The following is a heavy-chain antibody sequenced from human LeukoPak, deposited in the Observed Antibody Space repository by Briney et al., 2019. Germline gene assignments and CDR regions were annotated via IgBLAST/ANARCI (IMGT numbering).Heavy chain of an antibody. V-gene: IGHV3-33*06. Sequence: GGSLRLSCAASGFTFSSYGMHWVRQAPGKGLEWVAVIWYDGSNKYYADSVKGRFTISRDNFKNTLYLQMNSLRAEDTAVYYCAKDSWMATTSPFDYWGQGTLVAVSS. CDR3: AKDSWMATTSPFDY. D-gene: IGHD5-24*01. CDR2: IWYDGSNK. CDR1: GFTFSSYG. J-gene: IGHJ4*02.